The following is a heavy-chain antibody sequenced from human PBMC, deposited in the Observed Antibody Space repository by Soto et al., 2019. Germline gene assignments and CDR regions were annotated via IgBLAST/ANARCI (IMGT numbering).Heavy chain of an antibody. V-gene: IGHV1-3*01. CDR2: INAGNGNT. CDR1: GYTFTSYA. CDR3: ARARRDGYNYDGMDV. J-gene: IGHJ6*02. Sequence: GASVKVSCKASGYTFTSYAMHWVRQAPGQRLEWMGWINAGNGNTKYSQKFQGRVTITRDTSASTAYMELSSLRSEDTAVYYCARARRDGYNYDGMDVWGQGTTVTVSS.